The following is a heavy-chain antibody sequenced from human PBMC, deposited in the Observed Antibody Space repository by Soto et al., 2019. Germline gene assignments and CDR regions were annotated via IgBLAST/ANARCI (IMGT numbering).Heavy chain of an antibody. J-gene: IGHJ4*02. CDR1: VCTFTSYG. CDR3: ARDVGLDSDDFFAY. Sequence: GGSLRLSCTSSVCTFTSYGMGWVRQAPGKGLQWVSTIRGDGGQTHYTDSVKGRFSISRDNSKNTVYLQMDSLRAEDTAMYFCARDVGLDSDDFFAYWGQGTQVTVSS. CDR2: IRGDGGQT. D-gene: IGHD3-9*01. V-gene: IGHV3-23*01.